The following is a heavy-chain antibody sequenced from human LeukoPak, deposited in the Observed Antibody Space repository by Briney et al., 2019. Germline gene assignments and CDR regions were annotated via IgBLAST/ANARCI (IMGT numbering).Heavy chain of an antibody. J-gene: IGHJ6*02. CDR2: IYYSGST. CDR3: AGVQVVAVDAYYYYYGMDV. D-gene: IGHD2-15*01. V-gene: IGHV4-31*03. CDR1: GGSISSGGYY. Sequence: SETLSLTCTVSGGSISSGGYYWSWIRQHPGKGLEWIGYIYYSGSTYYNPSLKSRVTISVDTSKNQFSLKLSSVTAADTAVYYCAGVQVVAVDAYYYYYGMDVWGQGTTVTVSS.